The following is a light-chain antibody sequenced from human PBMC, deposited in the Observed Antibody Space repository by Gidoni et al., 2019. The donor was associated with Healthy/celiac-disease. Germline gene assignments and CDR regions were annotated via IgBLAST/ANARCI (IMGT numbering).Light chain of an antibody. J-gene: IGKJ2*01. CDR3: QQYNSYPHT. CDR2: KAS. CDR1: QSISGW. Sequence: DIQMTQSPSTLSASVGDRVTITCRASQSISGWLAWYQQKPGKVPKLLIYKASSLESGVPSRVSGSGSGTEFTLTISSLQPDDFATYYCQQYNSYPHTFGQGTKLEIK. V-gene: IGKV1-5*03.